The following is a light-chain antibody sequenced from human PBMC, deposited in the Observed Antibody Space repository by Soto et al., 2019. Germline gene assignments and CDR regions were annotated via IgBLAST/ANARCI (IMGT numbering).Light chain of an antibody. Sequence: QSALTQPRSVSGSPGQSVTISCTGSSIGGFNYVSWYQQHPGKAPRVMIYDVYKRPSGVPDRFSGSKSGNTASLTISGLQADDEADYYCCSYAGIYTYVFGGATKLTVL. CDR1: SIGGFNY. CDR2: DVY. CDR3: CSYAGIYTYV. J-gene: IGLJ1*01. V-gene: IGLV2-11*01.